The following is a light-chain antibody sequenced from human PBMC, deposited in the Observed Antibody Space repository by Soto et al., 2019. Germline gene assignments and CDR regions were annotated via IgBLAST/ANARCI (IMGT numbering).Light chain of an antibody. CDR1: QSVSSSY. J-gene: IGKJ1*01. CDR3: QQYGSSRWT. Sequence: EIVVTQSPGTLSLSPGEKATLSCRASQSVSSSYLAWYQQKPGQAPRLLIYGASTRAAGIPDRFSGSGSGTDFTLTISTLEPEDFAVYYCQQYGSSRWTFGQGTKVDI. V-gene: IGKV3-20*01. CDR2: GAS.